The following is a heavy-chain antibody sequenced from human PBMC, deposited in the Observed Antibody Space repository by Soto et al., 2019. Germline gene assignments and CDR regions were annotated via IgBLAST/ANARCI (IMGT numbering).Heavy chain of an antibody. CDR3: AREGVAPYYYYGMDV. Sequence: ASVKVSCKASGYPFTSYAMHWVRQAPVQRLEWMGWINAGNGNTKYSQKFQGRVTITRDTSASTAYMELSSLRSEDTAVYYCAREGVAPYYYYGMDVWGQGTPVTVSS. CDR2: INAGNGNT. D-gene: IGHD5-12*01. J-gene: IGHJ6*02. CDR1: GYPFTSYA. V-gene: IGHV1-3*01.